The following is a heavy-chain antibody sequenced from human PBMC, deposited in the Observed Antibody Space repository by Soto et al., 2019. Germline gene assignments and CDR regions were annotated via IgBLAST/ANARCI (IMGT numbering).Heavy chain of an antibody. J-gene: IGHJ5*02. CDR2: IIPIFGTA. Sequence: VKGSCKASGGTFSSYAISWVRQAPGQGLEWMGGIIPIFGTANYAQTFQGRVTMTAEQSTSTAYMELSSLRSDCTAVYYCARAIATNIVVVFDPWGQGPLVTVSS. CDR3: ARAIATNIVVVFDP. CDR1: GGTFSSYA. V-gene: IGHV1-69*13. D-gene: IGHD2-15*01.